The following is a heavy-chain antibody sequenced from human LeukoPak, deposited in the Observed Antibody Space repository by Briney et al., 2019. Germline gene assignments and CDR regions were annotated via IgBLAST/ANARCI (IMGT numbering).Heavy chain of an antibody. J-gene: IGHJ3*02. Sequence: SVTVSCTASGGTFSSYAISWVRQAPGQGLEWMGGIIPIFGTANYAQKFQGRVTITADESTSTAYMELSSLRSEDTAVYYCARAESRYYYDSSGYIKDAFDIWGQGTMVTVSS. D-gene: IGHD3-22*01. CDR1: GGTFSSYA. CDR2: IIPIFGTA. V-gene: IGHV1-69*13. CDR3: ARAESRYYYDSSGYIKDAFDI.